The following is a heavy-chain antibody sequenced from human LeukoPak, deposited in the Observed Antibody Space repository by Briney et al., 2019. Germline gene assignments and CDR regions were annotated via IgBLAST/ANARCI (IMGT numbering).Heavy chain of an antibody. CDR3: AKGDTS. Sequence: PGGSLRLSCAASGFNFSHYDMHWVRQAPGKGLDWVAFIHIDGSNKYYAVSVKGRFTISRDNSKNTLYLQMNSLRTEDTAVYYCAKGDTSWGQGTLVTVTS. J-gene: IGHJ5*02. CDR1: GFNFSHYD. CDR2: IHIDGSNK. D-gene: IGHD2-21*02. V-gene: IGHV3-30*02.